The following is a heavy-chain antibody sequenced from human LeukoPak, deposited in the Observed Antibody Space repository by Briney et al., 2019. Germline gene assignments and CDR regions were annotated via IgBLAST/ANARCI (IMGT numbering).Heavy chain of an antibody. CDR3: ARTSPHCTSGVCYWSGTDV. CDR1: GGSIRGYY. D-gene: IGHD2-8*01. CDR2: MSYSGST. Sequence: SETLSLTCTVSGGSIRGYYWSWIRQSPGKELDWIGYMSYSGSTNYNPSLKSRVTISVDTSKNQFSLILTSLTAADTAVYYCARTSPHCTSGVCYWSGTDVWGQGTTVTVSS. V-gene: IGHV4-59*01. J-gene: IGHJ6*02.